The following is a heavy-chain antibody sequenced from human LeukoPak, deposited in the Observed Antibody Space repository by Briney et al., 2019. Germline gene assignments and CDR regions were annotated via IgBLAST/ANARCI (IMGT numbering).Heavy chain of an antibody. J-gene: IGHJ6*02. CDR1: GYTFTSYD. CDR2: MNPNRGNT. CDR3: ARPDCSGGSCQGSYYYYYGMDV. D-gene: IGHD2-15*01. Sequence: ASVKVSCKASGYTFTSYDINWVRQATGQGLEWMGWMNPNRGNTGYAQKFQGRVTMTRNTSISTAYMELSSLRSEDTAVYYCARPDCSGGSCQGSYYYYYGMDVWGQGTTVTVSS. V-gene: IGHV1-8*01.